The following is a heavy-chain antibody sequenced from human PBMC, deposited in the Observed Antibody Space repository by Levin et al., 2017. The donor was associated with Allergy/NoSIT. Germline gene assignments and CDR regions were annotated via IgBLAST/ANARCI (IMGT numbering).Heavy chain of an antibody. CDR1: GFTFSNYG. CDR2: IWYDGTNK. V-gene: IGHV3-33*01. Sequence: PGGSLRLSCAASGFTFSNYGMHWVRQAPGKGLEWVAVIWYDGTNKYYADSVKGRFTISRDNSKNTLFLQMNSLRADDTALYYCARLPYGSGPTDIDYWGQGTLVPVSS. J-gene: IGHJ4*02. CDR3: ARLPYGSGPTDIDY. D-gene: IGHD3-10*01.